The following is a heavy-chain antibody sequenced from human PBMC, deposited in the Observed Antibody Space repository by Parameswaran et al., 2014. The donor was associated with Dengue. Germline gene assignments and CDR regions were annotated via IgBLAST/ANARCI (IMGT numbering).Heavy chain of an antibody. Sequence: RWIRQPPGKGLEWIGEINHSGSTNYNPSLKSRVTISVDTSKNQFSLKLSSVTAADTAVYYCARVGRRLNIAARPFAFDIWGQGTMVTVSS. D-gene: IGHD6-6*01. J-gene: IGHJ3*02. V-gene: IGHV4-34*01. CDR2: INHSGST. CDR3: ARVGRRLNIAARPFAFDI.